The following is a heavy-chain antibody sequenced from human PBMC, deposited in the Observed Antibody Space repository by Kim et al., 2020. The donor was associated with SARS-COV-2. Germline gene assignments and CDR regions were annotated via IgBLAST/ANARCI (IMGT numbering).Heavy chain of an antibody. Sequence: GGSLRLSCAASGFTFDTYSMTWVRPAPGKGLEWVANIKEDGSEKYYVDSVKGRFTISRDNAKNSLYLQMNSLKIEDTAIYYCARDGGLVHPFDCWGQGTLVTVSS. V-gene: IGHV3-7*01. J-gene: IGHJ4*02. CDR2: IKEDGSEK. CDR1: GFTFDTYS. D-gene: IGHD3-16*01. CDR3: ARDGGLVHPFDC.